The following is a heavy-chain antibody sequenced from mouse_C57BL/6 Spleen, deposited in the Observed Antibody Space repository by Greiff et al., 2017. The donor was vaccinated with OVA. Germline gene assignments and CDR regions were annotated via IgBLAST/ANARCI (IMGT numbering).Heavy chain of an antibody. V-gene: IGHV2-9-1*01. J-gene: IGHJ4*01. CDR2: IWTGGGT. CDR1: GFSLTSYA. CDR3: ARNLYGSSWDYAMDY. D-gene: IGHD1-1*01. Sequence: VQLQQSGPGLVAPSQSLSITCTVSGFSLTSYAISWVRQPPGKGLEWLGVIWTGGGTNYNSARKSRLSISKDNSNSQVFLKMNSLQTDDTARYYCARNLYGSSWDYAMDYWGQGTSVTVSS.